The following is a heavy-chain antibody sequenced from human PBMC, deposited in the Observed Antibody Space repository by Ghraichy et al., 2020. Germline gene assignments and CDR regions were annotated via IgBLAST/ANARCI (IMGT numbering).Heavy chain of an antibody. V-gene: IGHV3-23*01. Sequence: GGSLRLSCAASGFTFSSYAMNWVRQAPGKGLEWVSAISGSGGSTYYADSVKGRFTISRDNSKNTLCLQMTSLRADDTAVYYCAKRTGSGFQYPFDYWGLGTLVTVSS. D-gene: IGHD6-19*01. CDR1: GFTFSSYA. CDR3: AKRTGSGFQYPFDY. CDR2: ISGSGGST. J-gene: IGHJ4*02.